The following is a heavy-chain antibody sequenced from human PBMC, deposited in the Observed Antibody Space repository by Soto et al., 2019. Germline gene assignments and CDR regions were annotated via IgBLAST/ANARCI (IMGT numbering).Heavy chain of an antibody. CDR1: GGSVSSGSYY. V-gene: IGHV4-61*01. D-gene: IGHD3-10*01. CDR3: ARVYGSGSYYKPPPLCMDV. Sequence: SETLSLTCTVSGGSVSSGSYYWSWIRQPPGKGLEWIGYIYYSGSTNYNPSLKSRVTISVDTSKNPFSLKLSSVTAADTAVYYCARVYGSGSYYKPPPLCMDVWGQGTTVTVSS. CDR2: IYYSGST. J-gene: IGHJ6*02.